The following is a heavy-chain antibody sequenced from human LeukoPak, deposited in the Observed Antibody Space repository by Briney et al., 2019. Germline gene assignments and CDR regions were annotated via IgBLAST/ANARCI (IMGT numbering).Heavy chain of an antibody. J-gene: IGHJ6*03. CDR3: ARDGQGYYYYYMDV. CDR2: IKSKTDGGTT. V-gene: IGHV3-15*01. Sequence: GGSLRLSCAASGFTFSNAWMTWVRQAPGKGLEWVGRIKSKTDGGTTDYAAPVKGRVIISRDDSKNTLYLQMNSLRAEDTAVYYCARDGQGYYYYYMDVWGKGTTVTVSS. CDR1: GFTFSNAW.